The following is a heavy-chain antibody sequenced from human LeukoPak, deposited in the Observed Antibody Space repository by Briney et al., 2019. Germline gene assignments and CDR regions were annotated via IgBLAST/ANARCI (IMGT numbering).Heavy chain of an antibody. Sequence: GASVKVSCKASGGTFSSYAISWVRQAPGQGLEWMGGIIPIFGTANYAQKFQGRVTITTDESTSTAYMELSSLRSEDTAVYSCASHSSYWFDPWGQGTLVTVSS. J-gene: IGHJ5*02. CDR2: IIPIFGTA. CDR3: ASHSSYWFDP. CDR1: GGTFSSYA. V-gene: IGHV1-69*05.